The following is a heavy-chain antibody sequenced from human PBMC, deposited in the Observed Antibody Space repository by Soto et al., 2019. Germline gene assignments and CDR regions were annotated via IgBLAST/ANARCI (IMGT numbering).Heavy chain of an antibody. D-gene: IGHD3-22*01. Sequence: EVQLVESGGGLVQPGGSLRLSCAASGFTFSSYSMNWVRQAPGKGLEWVSYISSSSSTIYYADSVKGRFTISRDSAKNSLYLQMNSLRDEDTAVYYCARDSGGYYDSSGYYYWGQGTLVTVSS. CDR1: GFTFSSYS. CDR3: ARDSGGYYDSSGYYY. CDR2: ISSSSSTI. V-gene: IGHV3-48*02. J-gene: IGHJ4*02.